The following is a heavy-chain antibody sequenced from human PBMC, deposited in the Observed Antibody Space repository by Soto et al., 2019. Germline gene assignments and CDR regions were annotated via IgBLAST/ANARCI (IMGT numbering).Heavy chain of an antibody. V-gene: IGHV4-4*02. CDR3: ASYITSFGVVRHGMYV. Sequence: QVQLQESGPGLVKPSGTLSLTCAVSGGSISSSNWWSWVRQPPGKGLEWIGEISHSGSTNYNPSLKSRVTISLDKSKNQFSLKLSSVTAADTAVYYCASYITSFGVVRHGMYVWGQGTTVTVSS. CDR2: ISHSGST. D-gene: IGHD3-3*01. J-gene: IGHJ6*02. CDR1: GGSISSSNW.